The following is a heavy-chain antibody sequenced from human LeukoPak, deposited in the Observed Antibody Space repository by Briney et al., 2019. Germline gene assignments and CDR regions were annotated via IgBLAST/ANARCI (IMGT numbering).Heavy chain of an antibody. Sequence: SETLSLTCAVYGGSFSGYYWSWIRQPPGKGLEWIGEINHSGSTNYSPSLKSRVTISVDTSKNQFSLKLSSVTAADTAVYYCARYDSSGYYLGFDYWGQGTLVTVSS. CDR1: GGSFSGYY. J-gene: IGHJ4*02. CDR2: INHSGST. D-gene: IGHD3-22*01. V-gene: IGHV4-34*01. CDR3: ARYDSSGYYLGFDY.